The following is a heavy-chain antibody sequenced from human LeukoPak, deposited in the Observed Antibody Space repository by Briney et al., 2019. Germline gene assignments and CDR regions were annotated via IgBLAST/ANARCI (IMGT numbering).Heavy chain of an antibody. V-gene: IGHV3-30*02. CDR3: AKADAWYYDFWSGYPSFFDY. CDR2: IRYDGSNK. Sequence: QTGGSLRLSCAASGFTFSSYGMHWVRQAPGKGLEWVAFIRYDGSNKYYADSVKGRFTISRDNSKNTLYLQMNSLRAEDTAVYYCAKADAWYYDFWSGYPSFFDYWGQGTLVTVSS. D-gene: IGHD3-3*01. J-gene: IGHJ4*02. CDR1: GFTFSSYG.